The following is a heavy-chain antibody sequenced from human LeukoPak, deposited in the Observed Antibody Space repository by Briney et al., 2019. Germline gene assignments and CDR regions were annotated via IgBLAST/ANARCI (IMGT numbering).Heavy chain of an antibody. J-gene: IGHJ4*02. Sequence: GGSLRLSCAASGFTFSSYGMHWVRQAPGKGLEWVAFIRYDGSNKYYADSVKGRFTISRDNSKNTLYLQMNSLRAEDTAVYYCAREDYDSSGYCFDYWGQGTLVTVSS. CDR2: IRYDGSNK. CDR3: AREDYDSSGYCFDY. CDR1: GFTFSSYG. D-gene: IGHD3-22*01. V-gene: IGHV3-30*02.